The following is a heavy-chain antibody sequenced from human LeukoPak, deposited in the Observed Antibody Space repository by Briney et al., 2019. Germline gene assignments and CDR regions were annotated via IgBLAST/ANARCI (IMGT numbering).Heavy chain of an antibody. V-gene: IGHV3-74*01. D-gene: IGHD3-16*01. Sequence: PGGSLRLSCAASGFTFSNYWMNWVRQAPGKGLVWVSRISLDGSSTTYADSVKGRLTISRDNAKNSLYLQMNSLRAEDTAVYYCAREVHWGSYEYWGQGTLVTVSS. CDR1: GFTFSNYW. CDR3: AREVHWGSYEY. CDR2: ISLDGSST. J-gene: IGHJ4*02.